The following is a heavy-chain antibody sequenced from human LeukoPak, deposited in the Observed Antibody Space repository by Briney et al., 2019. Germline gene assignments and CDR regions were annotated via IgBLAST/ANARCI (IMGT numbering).Heavy chain of an antibody. V-gene: IGHV3-11*01. CDR3: ARAPCSSTSCPDY. CDR2: ISSSGSTI. Sequence: GGSLRLSCAASGFTFSDYYMSWIRQAPGKGLEWVSYISSSGSTIYYADSVKGRFTISRDNAKNSLYLQMNSLRAEDTAVYYCARAPCSSTSCPDYWGQGTLVTVPS. J-gene: IGHJ4*02. CDR1: GFTFSDYY. D-gene: IGHD2-2*01.